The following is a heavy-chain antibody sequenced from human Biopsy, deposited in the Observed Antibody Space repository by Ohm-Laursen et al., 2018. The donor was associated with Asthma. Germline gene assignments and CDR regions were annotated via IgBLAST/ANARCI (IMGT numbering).Heavy chain of an antibody. J-gene: IGHJ5*02. CDR1: GYTFIGFP. CDR3: ARCQKSAGGRWFVP. D-gene: IGHD6-13*01. V-gene: IGHV1-2*06. CDR2: INPNSGGT. Sequence: ASVKVSCKASGYTFIGFPIHWVRQAPGQRLEWMGRINPNSGGTNYAQKFQGRVTMTRDTSISTAYMEVRRLRSDDTAVYYCARCQKSAGGRWFVPWGQEPLVTVSS.